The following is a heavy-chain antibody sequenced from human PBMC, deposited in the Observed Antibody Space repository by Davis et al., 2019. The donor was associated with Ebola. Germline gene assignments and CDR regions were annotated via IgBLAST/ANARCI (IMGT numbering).Heavy chain of an antibody. CDR1: GFTFSSYA. Sequence: GGSLRLSCAASGFTFSSYAMNWVRQAPGKGLVWVSGLSAGGGSTYYADSVKGRFTISRDNSKNTLYLQMNSLTAEDTAVYYCAKDLKGSPRGGFDYWGQGTLVTVSS. J-gene: IGHJ4*02. D-gene: IGHD3-16*01. CDR3: AKDLKGSPRGGFDY. V-gene: IGHV3-23*01. CDR2: LSAGGGST.